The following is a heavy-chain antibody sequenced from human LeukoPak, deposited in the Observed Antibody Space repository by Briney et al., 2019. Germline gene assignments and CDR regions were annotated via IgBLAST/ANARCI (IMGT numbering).Heavy chain of an antibody. CDR1: GGSISGYY. V-gene: IGHV4-59*01. CDR3: ARQTTLVGYANGLGFNY. CDR2: IYYRETP. J-gene: IGHJ4*02. Sequence: PSETLSLTCTVSGGSISGYYWGWIRQPPGKGLEWVGQIYYRETPNYNPSLKSRVTISIDTSKNQISLKLSFVTAADTAVYYCARQTTLVGYANGLGFNYWGEGTLVTVSS. D-gene: IGHD2-2*01.